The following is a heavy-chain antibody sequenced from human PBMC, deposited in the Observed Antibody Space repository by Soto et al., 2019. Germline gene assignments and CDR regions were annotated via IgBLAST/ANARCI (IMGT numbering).Heavy chain of an antibody. CDR1: GYTFIGYF. CDR2: INPNSRGT. V-gene: IGHV1-2*02. J-gene: IGHJ5*02. CDR3: ARVTLKAGNWFDP. Sequence: ASVKVSCKASGYTFIGYFIHWVRQAPGQGFEWMGWINPNSRGTNYAPKFQGRVTMTRDTSNSTAYMELRGLRSDDTAVYYCARVTLKAGNWFDPWGQGTLVTVSS.